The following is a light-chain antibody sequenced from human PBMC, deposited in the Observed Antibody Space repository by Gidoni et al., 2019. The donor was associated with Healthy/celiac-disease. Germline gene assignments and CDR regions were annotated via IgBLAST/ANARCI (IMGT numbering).Light chain of an antibody. CDR1: QSISSY. V-gene: IGKV1-39*01. Sequence: DIQMTQSPSSLSASVGDRVTITCRASQSISSYLHWYQQKPGKAPKLLIYAASSLQSGVPSRFSGSGSGTDFTLTISSLQPEDFATYYCQQSYSTPRGRLTFGGGTKVEIK. CDR3: QQSYSTPRGRLT. J-gene: IGKJ4*01. CDR2: AAS.